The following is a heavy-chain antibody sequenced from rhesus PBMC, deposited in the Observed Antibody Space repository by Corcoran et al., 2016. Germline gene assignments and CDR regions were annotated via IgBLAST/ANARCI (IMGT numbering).Heavy chain of an antibody. CDR2: ISYSGST. J-gene: IGHJ4*01. V-gene: IGHV4-122*02. CDR1: GYSISSGYG. D-gene: IGHD6-31*01. CDR3: ASLYSSGWYTNPDY. Sequence: QLQLQESGPGLVKPSETLSLTCAVSGYSISSGYGWSWIRQPPGKGLELIGYISYSGSTSYNPSLKSRVTISSATCKNQFSLKLRSVTAADTAVYYCASLYSSGWYTNPDYWGQGVLVTVSS.